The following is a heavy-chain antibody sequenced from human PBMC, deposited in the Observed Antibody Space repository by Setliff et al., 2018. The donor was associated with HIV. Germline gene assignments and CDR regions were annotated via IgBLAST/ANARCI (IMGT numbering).Heavy chain of an antibody. D-gene: IGHD6-13*01. V-gene: IGHV1-2*02. CDR1: GYTFSGYY. J-gene: IGHJ4*02. Sequence: GASVKVSCKASGYTFSGYYIHWVRQAPGRGLEWMGCINPNNGDTNYAQKFQGRVTMSRDTSIRTAYMELSSLKSDDTAVYYCARVKQQLAPFDYWGQGTLVTVSS. CDR2: INPNNGDT. CDR3: ARVKQQLAPFDY.